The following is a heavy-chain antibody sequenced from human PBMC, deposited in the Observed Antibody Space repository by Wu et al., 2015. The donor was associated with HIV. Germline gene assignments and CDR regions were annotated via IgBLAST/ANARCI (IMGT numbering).Heavy chain of an antibody. D-gene: IGHD2/OR15-2a*01. V-gene: IGHV1-69*11. CDR2: HIPIIHTT. J-gene: IGHJ3*01. CDR1: GYIFTTYG. Sequence: QVQLVQSGGEVKKPGASVKVSCKASGYIFTTYGISWVRQAPGQGLEWMGRHIPIIHTTDYSEKFNGRVLITADELTNTAYMQLNSLRSEDTAVYYCAREGGRIVTDNFDLWGQGTLITVSS. CDR3: AREGGRIVTDNFDL.